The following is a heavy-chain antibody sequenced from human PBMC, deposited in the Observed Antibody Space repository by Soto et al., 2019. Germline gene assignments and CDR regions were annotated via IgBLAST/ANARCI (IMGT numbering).Heavy chain of an antibody. V-gene: IGHV1-46*01. D-gene: IGHD4-17*01. J-gene: IGHJ4*02. CDR2: INPSGGRT. CDR3: ATARYYGDVAPTDS. Sequence: QVQLVQSGAEVKKPGASVKVSCKASGYAFTSHYMHWVRQAPGQGLEWMGIINPSGGRTNYAQKFQGRINVTRDTSTRTVYLELSCLRSEETAVYYCATARYYGDVAPTDSWGQGTLVTVSS. CDR1: GYAFTSHY.